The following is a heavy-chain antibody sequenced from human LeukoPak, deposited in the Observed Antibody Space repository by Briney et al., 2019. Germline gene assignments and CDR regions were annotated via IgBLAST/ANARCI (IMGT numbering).Heavy chain of an antibody. CDR3: ARAGAAAWQSLENYYYYYMDV. J-gene: IGHJ6*03. CDR2: IYYSGST. D-gene: IGHD6-13*01. CDR1: GDSISSGGYY. V-gene: IGHV4-61*08. Sequence: PSQTLSLTCTVSGDSISSGGYYWNWIRQPPGKGLEWIGYIYYSGSTNYNPSLKSRVTISVDTSKNQFSLKLSSVTAADTAVYYCARAGAAAWQSLENYYYYYMDVWGKGTTVTVSS.